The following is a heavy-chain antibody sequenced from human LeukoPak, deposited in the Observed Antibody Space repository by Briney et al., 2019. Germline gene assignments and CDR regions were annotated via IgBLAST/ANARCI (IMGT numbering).Heavy chain of an antibody. V-gene: IGHV4-39*01. J-gene: IGHJ3*02. D-gene: IGHD1-26*01. CDR2: IYYSGST. CDR1: GGSISSSSYY. Sequence: SETLSLTCTVSGGSISSSSYYWGWIRQPPGKGLEWIGSIYYSGSTYYNPSLKSRVTISVDTSKNQFSLKLSSVTAADTAVYCCASEWELLRIAFDIWGQGTMVTVSS. CDR3: ASEWELLRIAFDI.